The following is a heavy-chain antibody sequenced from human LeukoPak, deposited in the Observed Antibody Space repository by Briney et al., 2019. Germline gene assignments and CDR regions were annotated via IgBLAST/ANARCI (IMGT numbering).Heavy chain of an antibody. V-gene: IGHV3-23*01. CDR2: FSGSGGST. J-gene: IGHJ6*04. CDR3: AELGITMIGGV. D-gene: IGHD3-10*02. CDR1: GFTFSSYA. Sequence: GGSLRLSCAASGFTFSSYAMSWVRQAPGKGLEWVSTFSGSGGSTHYADSVKGRFTISRDNSKNTLYLQMNSLRAEDTAVYYCAELGITMIGGVWGKGTTVTISS.